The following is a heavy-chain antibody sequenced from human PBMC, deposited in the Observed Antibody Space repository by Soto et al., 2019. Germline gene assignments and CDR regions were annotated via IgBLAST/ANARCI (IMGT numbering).Heavy chain of an antibody. J-gene: IGHJ4*02. CDR1: GFTFSSYG. V-gene: IGHV3-30*18. D-gene: IGHD6-13*01. CDR3: AKDRRGYSSSWSYFDY. Sequence: GGSLRLSCAASGFTFSSYGMHWVRQAPGKGLEWVAVISYDGSNKYYADSVKGRFTISRDNSKNTLYLQMNSLRAEDTAVYYCAKDRRGYSSSWSYFDYWGQGTLVTVSS. CDR2: ISYDGSNK.